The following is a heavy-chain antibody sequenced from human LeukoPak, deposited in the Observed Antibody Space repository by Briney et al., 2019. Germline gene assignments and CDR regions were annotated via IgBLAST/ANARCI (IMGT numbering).Heavy chain of an antibody. CDR1: GFTFSSYW. CDR2: IKQVGSEK. J-gene: IGHJ4*02. V-gene: IGHV3-7*04. Sequence: GGSLRLSCAASGFTFSSYWMSWVRQAPGKGLEWVANIKQVGSEKYYVDSVKGPFTISTYNAKNSLYLQMNSLRAEDMAVYYCARGGEFRYSYGLDYWGQGTLVTVSS. CDR3: ARGGEFRYSYGLDY. D-gene: IGHD5-18*01.